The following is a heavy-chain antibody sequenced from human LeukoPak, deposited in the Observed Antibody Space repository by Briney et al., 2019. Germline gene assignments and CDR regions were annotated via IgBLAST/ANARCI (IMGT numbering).Heavy chain of an antibody. CDR3: ARVGVSSSWHNWFDP. Sequence: SETLSLTCIVSGGSITTSDNYWGWIRQPPGKGLEWIGAIHNSGSTYYNPSLKSRVTMSIDRSTNRFSLKPSSVTAADTAVYYCARVGVSSSWHNWFDPWGQGTLVTVSS. CDR1: GGSITTSDNY. CDR2: IHNSGST. D-gene: IGHD6-13*01. J-gene: IGHJ5*02. V-gene: IGHV4-39*07.